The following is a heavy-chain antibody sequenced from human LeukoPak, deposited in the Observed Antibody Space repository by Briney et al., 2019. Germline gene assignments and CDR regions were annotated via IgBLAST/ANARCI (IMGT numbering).Heavy chain of an antibody. CDR1: GGTFSSYA. D-gene: IGHD6-19*01. J-gene: IGHJ4*02. CDR3: ARVRYSSGNFDY. CDR2: IIPIFGTA. Sequence: GASVKVSCKASGGTFSSYAISWVRQAPGQGLGWMGGIIPIFGTANYAQKFQGRVTITADESTSTAYMELSSLRSEDTAVYYCARVRYSSGNFDYWGQGTLVTVSS. V-gene: IGHV1-69*13.